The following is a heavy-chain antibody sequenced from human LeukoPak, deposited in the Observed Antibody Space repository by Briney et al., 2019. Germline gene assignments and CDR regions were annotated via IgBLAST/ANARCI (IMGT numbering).Heavy chain of an antibody. Sequence: SETLSLTCTVSGVSISSSSAYWGWIRQPPGKGLEWIGSIYYRKNTYYNPSLKSRVTISADTSKNQFSLTLGSVSATDTAVYYCASPRGFSYGYFDYWGQGTLVTVSS. D-gene: IGHD5-18*01. V-gene: IGHV4-39*01. CDR3: ASPRGFSYGYFDY. CDR2: IYYRKNT. CDR1: GVSISSSSAY. J-gene: IGHJ4*02.